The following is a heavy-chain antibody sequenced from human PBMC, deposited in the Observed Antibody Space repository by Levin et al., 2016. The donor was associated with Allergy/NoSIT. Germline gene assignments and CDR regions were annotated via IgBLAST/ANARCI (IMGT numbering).Heavy chain of an antibody. CDR3: ARGKELSHDYGDYLVLDY. Sequence: SETLSLTCTVSGGSISSYYWSWIRQPPGKGLEWIGYIYYSGSTNYNPSLKSRVTISVDTSKNQFSLKLSSVTAADTAVYYCARGKELSHDYGDYLVLDYWGQGTLVTVSS. V-gene: IGHV4-59*12. J-gene: IGHJ4*02. D-gene: IGHD4-17*01. CDR1: GGSISSYY. CDR2: IYYSGST.